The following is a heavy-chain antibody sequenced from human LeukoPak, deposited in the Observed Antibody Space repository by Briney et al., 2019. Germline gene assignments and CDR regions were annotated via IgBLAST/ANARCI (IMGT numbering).Heavy chain of an antibody. CDR2: IYYSGST. J-gene: IGHJ4*02. D-gene: IGHD5-18*01. CDR3: ARHNQDTAIFDY. Sequence: TSETPSLTCTVSGGSISSYYWSWIRQPPGKGLDWIGYIYYSGSTNYNPSLKSRVTISVDTSKNQFSLKLTSVTAADTPVYYCARHNQDTAIFDYWGQGTLVTVSS. CDR1: GGSISSYY. V-gene: IGHV4-59*08.